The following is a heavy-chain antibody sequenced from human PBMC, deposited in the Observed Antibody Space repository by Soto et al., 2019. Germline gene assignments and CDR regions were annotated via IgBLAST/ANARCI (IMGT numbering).Heavy chain of an antibody. V-gene: IGHV3-73*01. CDR2: IRSKANSYAT. J-gene: IGHJ6*02. CDR1: GFTFSGSA. D-gene: IGHD4-4*01. CDR3: TRATVKRDYYYYGMDV. Sequence: EVQLVESGGGLVQPGGSLKLSCAASGFTFSGSAMHWVRQASGKGLEWDGRIRSKANSYATAYAASVKGRFTISRDDSKNTAYLQMNSLKTEDTAVYYCTRATVKRDYYYYGMDVWGQGTTVTVSS.